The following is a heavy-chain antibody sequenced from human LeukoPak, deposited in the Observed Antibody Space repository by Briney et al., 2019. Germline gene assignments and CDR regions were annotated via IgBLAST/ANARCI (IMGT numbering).Heavy chain of an antibody. Sequence: GGSLRLSCAASGFTFSSYAMSWVRQAPGKGLEWVSSISGSGNRTYYADSVKGRFTISRDNSKNTLSLQMNSLRAEDTAVYYCAKENPVGGTNYFDYWGQGTLVTVPS. CDR3: AKENPVGGTNYFDY. J-gene: IGHJ4*02. CDR1: GFTFSSYA. D-gene: IGHD1-26*01. CDR2: ISGSGNRT. V-gene: IGHV3-23*01.